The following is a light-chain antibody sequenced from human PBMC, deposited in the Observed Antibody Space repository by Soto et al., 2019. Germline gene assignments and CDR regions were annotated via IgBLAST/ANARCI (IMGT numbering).Light chain of an antibody. CDR3: LQLDSYPHT. J-gene: IGKJ2*01. CDR1: RGVSTY. Sequence: DIQLTQSPSFLSASVGDRVTITCRASRGVSTYLAWFQQKPGKAPRLLIYGASTLQSGVPSRFSGSGYGAEFTLTISGLRPEDFATYHCLQLDSYPHTFGQGTKLEIK. V-gene: IGKV1-9*01. CDR2: GAS.